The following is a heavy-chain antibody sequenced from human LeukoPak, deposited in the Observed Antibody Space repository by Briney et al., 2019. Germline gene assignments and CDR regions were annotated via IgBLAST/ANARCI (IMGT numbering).Heavy chain of an antibody. CDR2: IYHSGST. CDR3: ARHKNRENYFDY. J-gene: IGHJ4*02. V-gene: IGHV4-38-2*02. CDR1: GYSISSGYY. Sequence: PSETLSLTCTVSGYSISSGYYWGWIRQPPGKGLEWIGSIYHSGSTYYNPSLKSRVTISVDTSKNQFSLKLSSVTAADTAVYYCARHKNRENYFDYWGQGTLVTVSS.